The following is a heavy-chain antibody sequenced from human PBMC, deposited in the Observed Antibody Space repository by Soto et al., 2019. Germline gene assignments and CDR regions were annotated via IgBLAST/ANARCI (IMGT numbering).Heavy chain of an antibody. Sequence: PSATLSLTCAGSGYSISSNHWWGWIRQPPGTGLEWIGYIYYSGATYSNPSLKIRVIMSVDTSKNQVPLKVTSVTAVDTAVHYCARREIQGPIDYWGQGTLVTVSS. J-gene: IGHJ4*02. CDR2: IYYSGAT. D-gene: IGHD1-26*01. CDR1: GYSISSNHW. V-gene: IGHV4-28*01. CDR3: ARREIQGPIDY.